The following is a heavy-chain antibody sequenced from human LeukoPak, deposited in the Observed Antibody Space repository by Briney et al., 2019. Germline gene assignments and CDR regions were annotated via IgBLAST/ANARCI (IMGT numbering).Heavy chain of an antibody. CDR2: ITITDGGA. CDR3: AREAWRPYLDY. CDR1: GFLFRAYA. V-gene: IGHV3-23*01. Sequence: GGSLRLSCEASGFLFRAYAMSWVRQAPGKGLEWLSTITITDGGAYYIDSVKGRFAMSRDNSKNTLYLQMNSLRAEDTAVYYCAREAWRPYLDYWGQGTPVTVSS. D-gene: IGHD3-3*01. J-gene: IGHJ4*02.